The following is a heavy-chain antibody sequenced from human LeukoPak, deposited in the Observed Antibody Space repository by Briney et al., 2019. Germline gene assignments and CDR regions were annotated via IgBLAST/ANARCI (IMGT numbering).Heavy chain of an antibody. Sequence: GGSLRLSCAASGFTFSSYSMNWVRQAPGKGLEWVSSISSSSSYIYYADSVKGRFTISRDNAKNSLYLQMNSLRAEDTAVYYCARGYYDSSGYYDMVDYWGQGTLVTVSS. V-gene: IGHV3-21*01. J-gene: IGHJ4*02. D-gene: IGHD3-22*01. CDR1: GFTFSSYS. CDR3: ARGYYDSSGYYDMVDY. CDR2: ISSSSSYI.